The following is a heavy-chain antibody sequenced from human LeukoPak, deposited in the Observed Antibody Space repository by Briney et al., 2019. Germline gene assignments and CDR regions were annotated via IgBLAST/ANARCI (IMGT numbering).Heavy chain of an antibody. CDR3: ARDRHSGRVNWFDP. V-gene: IGHV4-59*01. CDR2: IYYSGST. Sequence: SETLSLTCTVSGGSISSYYWSWIRQPPGKGLEWIGYIYYSGSTNYNPSLKSRVTISVDTSKNQFSLKLSSVTAADTAVYYCARDRHSGRVNWFDPWGQGTLATVSS. J-gene: IGHJ5*02. D-gene: IGHD1-26*01. CDR1: GGSISSYY.